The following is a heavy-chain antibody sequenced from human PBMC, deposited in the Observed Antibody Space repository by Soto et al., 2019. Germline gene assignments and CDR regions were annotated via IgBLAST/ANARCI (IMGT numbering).Heavy chain of an antibody. Sequence: QVQLQESGPGLVKPSQTLSLTCTVSGGSISSGDYYWSWIRQPPGKGLEWIGYIYYSGSTYYNPSLKSRVTISVDTSKNQFSLKLSSVTAADTAVYYCARERPPRYYDFWSGYWAPYYYYYGMDVWGQGTTVTVSS. CDR3: ARERPPRYYDFWSGYWAPYYYYYGMDV. D-gene: IGHD3-3*01. CDR1: GGSISSGDYY. V-gene: IGHV4-30-4*01. J-gene: IGHJ6*02. CDR2: IYYSGST.